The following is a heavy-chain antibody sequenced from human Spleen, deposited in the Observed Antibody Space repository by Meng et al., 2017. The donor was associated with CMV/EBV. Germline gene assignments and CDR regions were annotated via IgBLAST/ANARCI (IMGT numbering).Heavy chain of an antibody. CDR3: ARAGGYYYDSSGYADY. Sequence: SETLSLTCTVSSYSISSGYYWGWIRQAPGKGLEWIGTIYQSGRTYYNPSLKSRVTLSVDTSKNQFSLKLSSVTAADTAVYYCARAGGYYYDSSGYADYWGQGTLVTVSS. CDR2: IYQSGRT. J-gene: IGHJ4*02. V-gene: IGHV4-38-2*02. CDR1: SYSISSGYY. D-gene: IGHD3-22*01.